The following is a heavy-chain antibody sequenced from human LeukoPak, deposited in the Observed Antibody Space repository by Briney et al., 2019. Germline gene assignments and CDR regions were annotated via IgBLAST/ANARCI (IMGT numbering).Heavy chain of an antibody. J-gene: IGHJ4*02. CDR3: ARSVEMATIFVPDHNPQPYYFDY. CDR1: GGSFSGYY. Sequence: SETLSLTCAVYGGSFSGYYWSWLRQPPGKGLEWFGEINHSGSTNYNPSLKSRVTISVDTSKNQFSLKLSSVTAADTAVYYCARSVEMATIFVPDHNPQPYYFDYWGQGTLVTVSS. CDR2: INHSGST. D-gene: IGHD5-24*01. V-gene: IGHV4-34*01.